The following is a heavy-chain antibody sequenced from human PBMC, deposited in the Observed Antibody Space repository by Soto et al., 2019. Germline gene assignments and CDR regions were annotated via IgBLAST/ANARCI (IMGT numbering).Heavy chain of an antibody. V-gene: IGHV4-4*07. CDR3: ARALASAAGLYFDF. Sequence: SETLSLTCTVSGGSISRYYLRWMRQPAGKGMEWIGRIHTTDGTNYNPSIKSRVTMSIDTSNNQFSLKVSSLTAADTAVYYCARALASAAGLYFDFWGQGTRVTVSS. J-gene: IGHJ4*02. D-gene: IGHD6-13*01. CDR1: GGSISRYY. CDR2: IHTTDGT.